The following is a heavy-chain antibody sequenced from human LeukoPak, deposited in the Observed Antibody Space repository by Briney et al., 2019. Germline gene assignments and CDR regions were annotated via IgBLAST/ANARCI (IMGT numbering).Heavy chain of an antibody. D-gene: IGHD1-26*01. J-gene: IGHJ4*02. CDR2: ISAYNGNT. V-gene: IGHV1-18*01. CDR3: ARSPWEAGLYYFDY. Sequence: ASVKVSCKASGHTFTSYGISWVRQAPGQGLEWMGWISAYNGNTNYAQKLQGRVTMTTDTSTSTAYMELRSLRSDDTAVYYCARSPWEAGLYYFDYWGQGTLVTVSS. CDR1: GHTFTSYG.